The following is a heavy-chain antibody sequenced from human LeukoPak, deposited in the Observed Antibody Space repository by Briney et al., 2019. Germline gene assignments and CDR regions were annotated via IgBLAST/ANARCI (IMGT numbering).Heavy chain of an antibody. J-gene: IGHJ4*02. CDR2: IYPRDGST. V-gene: IGHV1-46*01. CDR1: GYTFTSNY. Sequence: ASVKVSCKASGYTFTSNYIHWERQAPGQGLEWIGMIYPRDGSTSYAQKFQGRVNVTRDTSRSTVHMELSGLRSEDTAVYYCARDQEGFDYWGQGTLVTVS. CDR3: ARDQEGFDY.